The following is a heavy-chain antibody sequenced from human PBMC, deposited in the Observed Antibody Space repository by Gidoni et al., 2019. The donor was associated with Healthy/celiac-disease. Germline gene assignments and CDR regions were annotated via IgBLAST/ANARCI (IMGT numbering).Heavy chain of an antibody. Sequence: EVQLVESGGGLVQPGGSLRLSCAASGFTFSSYDMHWVRQATGKGLEWVSAIGTAGDPYYPGSVKGRFTISRENAKNSLYLKMNSLRAGDTAVYYCARGARGGYYYYGMDVWDQGTTVTVSS. D-gene: IGHD3-16*01. CDR1: GFTFSSYD. CDR2: IGTAGDP. CDR3: ARGARGGYYYYGMDV. J-gene: IGHJ6*02. V-gene: IGHV3-13*05.